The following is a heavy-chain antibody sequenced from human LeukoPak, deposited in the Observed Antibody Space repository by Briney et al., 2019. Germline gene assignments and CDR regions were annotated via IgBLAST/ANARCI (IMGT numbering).Heavy chain of an antibody. J-gene: IGHJ4*02. D-gene: IGHD3-16*01. CDR2: IYTGGST. Sequence: GGSLRLSCAASGFSVSSKDMSWVRQAPGKGLEWVSVIYTGGSTYYADSVKGRFTISRDNPKNTLYPQMNSLRAEDTAVYYCARHDPHFDYWGQGTLVTVSS. CDR1: GFSVSSKD. CDR3: ARHDPHFDY. V-gene: IGHV3-53*01.